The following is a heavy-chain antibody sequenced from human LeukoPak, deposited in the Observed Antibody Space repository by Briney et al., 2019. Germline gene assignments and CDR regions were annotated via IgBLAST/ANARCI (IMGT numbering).Heavy chain of an antibody. V-gene: IGHV1-69*05. CDR3: ARDRGTGGNYGDYPFDY. D-gene: IGHD4-17*01. CDR2: IIPIFGTA. Sequence: GASVKVSCKASGGTFSSYAISWVRQAPGQGLEWMGGIIPIFGTANYAQKFQGRVTITTDESTSTAYMELSSLRSEDTAVYYCARDRGTGGNYGDYPFDYWGQGTLVTVPS. CDR1: GGTFSSYA. J-gene: IGHJ4*02.